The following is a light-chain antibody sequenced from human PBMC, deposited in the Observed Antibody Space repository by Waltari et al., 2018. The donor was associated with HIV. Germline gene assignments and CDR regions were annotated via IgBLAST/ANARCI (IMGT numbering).Light chain of an antibody. Sequence: QSALTQPPSVSGSLGQSVTISCTGTSSDIGAYNRVSWYQQSPGTAPKLRIYEVTHRPSGVPVRFSGSKSRHTASLTISGLQADDEAEYYCSSYTTSSTWVFGGGTKLTVL. J-gene: IGLJ3*02. CDR1: SSDIGAYNR. CDR3: SSYTTSSTWV. V-gene: IGLV2-18*02. CDR2: EVT.